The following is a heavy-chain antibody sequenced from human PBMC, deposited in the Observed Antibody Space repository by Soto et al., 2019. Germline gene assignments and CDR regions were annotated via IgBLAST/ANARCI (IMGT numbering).Heavy chain of an antibody. CDR3: ARDRIEAAGTPRFNYYYGMDV. Sequence: VGSLRLSCAASGFTVSSTYMTWGRQAPGKGLEWVSVIYGGLTTSYADSVKGRFTISRDNSKNTVFLQMNSLRAEDTAVYYCARDRIEAAGTPRFNYYYGMDVWGQGTTVTVSS. CDR2: IYGGLTT. J-gene: IGHJ6*02. D-gene: IGHD6-13*01. V-gene: IGHV3-53*01. CDR1: GFTVSSTY.